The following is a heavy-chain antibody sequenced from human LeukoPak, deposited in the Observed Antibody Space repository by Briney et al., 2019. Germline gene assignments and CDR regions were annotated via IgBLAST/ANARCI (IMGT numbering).Heavy chain of an antibody. D-gene: IGHD1-26*01. CDR2: IYYSGST. V-gene: IGHV4-30-2*01. Sequence: SQTLSLTCTVSGGSLSSGGYSWSWIRQPPGKGLEWIGYIYYSGSTNYNPSLKSRVTISVDTSKNQVSLKLSSVTAADTALYYCARGGFGSYSRFDLWGQGTLVTVSS. CDR3: ARGGFGSYSRFDL. CDR1: GGSLSSGGYS. J-gene: IGHJ4*02.